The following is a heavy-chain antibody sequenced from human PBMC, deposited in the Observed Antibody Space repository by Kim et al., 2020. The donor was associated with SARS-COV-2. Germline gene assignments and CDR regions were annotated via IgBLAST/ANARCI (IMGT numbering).Heavy chain of an antibody. CDR2: ISYDGSNK. CDR1: GFTFSSYA. CDR3: ARLSDDSSGYPDAFDI. Sequence: GGSLRLSCAASGFTFSSYAMHWVRQAPGKGLEWVAVISYDGSNKYYADSVKGRFTISRDNSKNTLYLQMNSLRAEDTAVYYCARLSDDSSGYPDAFDIWGQGTMVTVSS. J-gene: IGHJ3*02. D-gene: IGHD3-22*01. V-gene: IGHV3-30*04.